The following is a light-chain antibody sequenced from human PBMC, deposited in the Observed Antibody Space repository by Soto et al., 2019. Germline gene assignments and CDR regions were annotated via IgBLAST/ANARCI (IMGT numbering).Light chain of an antibody. J-gene: IGLJ1*01. CDR2: EGS. CDR1: SSDVGSYNL. CDR3: CSYAGSSTFEV. Sequence: QSALTRPAYVSGSPGQSITISCTGNSSDVGSYNLVSWYQQHPGKAPKLMIYEGSKRPSGVSNRFSGSKSGNTASLTISGLQAEDEADYYCCSYAGSSTFEVFGTGTKVTVL. V-gene: IGLV2-23*03.